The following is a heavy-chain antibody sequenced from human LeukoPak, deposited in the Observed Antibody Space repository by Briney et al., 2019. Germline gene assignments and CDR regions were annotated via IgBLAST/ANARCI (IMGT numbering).Heavy chain of an antibody. Sequence: GASVKVSCKASGYTFTSYGISWVRQAPGQGLEWMGWISAYNGDTNYAQKLQGRVTTTTDTSTSTAYMELRSLRSDDTAVYYCARHLGCSSTSCPKGYWGQGALVTVSS. J-gene: IGHJ4*02. CDR2: ISAYNGDT. CDR1: GYTFTSYG. CDR3: ARHLGCSSTSCPKGY. V-gene: IGHV1-18*01. D-gene: IGHD2-2*01.